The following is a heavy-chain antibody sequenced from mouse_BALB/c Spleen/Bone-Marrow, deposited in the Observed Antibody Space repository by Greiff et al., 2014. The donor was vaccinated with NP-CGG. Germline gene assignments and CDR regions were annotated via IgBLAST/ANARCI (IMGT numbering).Heavy chain of an antibody. CDR3: TRSTATFDY. D-gene: IGHD1-2*01. V-gene: IGHV1-80*01. CDR1: GYAFSAYW. CDR2: IYPGDGDT. J-gene: IGHJ2*01. Sequence: QVQLQQPGAELVRPGSSVKISCKASGYAFSAYWMNWVKQRPGQGPEWIGQIYPGDGDTNYNGKFKGKATLTADKSSSTAYMQLSSLTSEDSAVYFCTRSTATFDYWGQGTTLTVSS.